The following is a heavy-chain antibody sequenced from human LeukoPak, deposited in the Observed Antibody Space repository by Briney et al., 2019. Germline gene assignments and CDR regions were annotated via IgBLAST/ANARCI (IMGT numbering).Heavy chain of an antibody. V-gene: IGHV3-23*01. D-gene: IGHD2-15*01. Sequence: GGSLRLSCAASGFTFSSYVMSWVRQAPGKGLEWVSAISGSGGSTYFPDSVKGRFTISRDNSKNTLHLQMNSLRAEDTAVYYCAREGCSGGSCYPDYGMDVWGQGTTVTVSS. CDR1: GFTFSSYV. J-gene: IGHJ6*02. CDR2: ISGSGGST. CDR3: AREGCSGGSCYPDYGMDV.